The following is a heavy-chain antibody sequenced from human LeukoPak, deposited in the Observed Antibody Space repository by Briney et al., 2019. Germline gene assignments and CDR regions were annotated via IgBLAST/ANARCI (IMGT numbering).Heavy chain of an antibody. V-gene: IGHV3-33*06. CDR1: GFNFTRHG. CDR3: AKELGVPAAGWQTQH. D-gene: IGHD6-13*01. Sequence: PGGSLRLSCGTSGFNFTRHGMHWVRQAPGKGLEWVAVIWHTSMSTFYSDSVKGRFIISRDNSGNTLYLQMSSLRAEDTAVYYCAKELGVPAAGWQTQHWGQGTLVTVSS. CDR2: IWHTSMST. J-gene: IGHJ1*01.